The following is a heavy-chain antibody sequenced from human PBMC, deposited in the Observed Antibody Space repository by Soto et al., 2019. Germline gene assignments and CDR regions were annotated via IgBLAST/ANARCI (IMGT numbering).Heavy chain of an antibody. CDR2: TYYRSKWYN. J-gene: IGHJ6*02. CDR3: ARDAAITAMADYYYYYGMDV. V-gene: IGHV6-1*01. D-gene: IGHD5-18*01. CDR1: GDRVSSNSAA. Sequence: SQTLSLTCAISGDRVSSNSAAWNWIRQSPSRGLEWLGRTYYRSKWYNDYAVSVKSRITINPDTSKNQCSLQLNSVTPEDTAVYYCARDAAITAMADYYYYYGMDVWGQGTTVTVSS.